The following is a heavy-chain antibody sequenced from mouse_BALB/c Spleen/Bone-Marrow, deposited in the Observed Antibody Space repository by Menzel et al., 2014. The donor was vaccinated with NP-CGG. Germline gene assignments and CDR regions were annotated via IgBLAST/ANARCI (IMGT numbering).Heavy chain of an antibody. CDR2: INSNGGST. CDR3: ARPYGNWYFDV. CDR1: GFTFSSYG. D-gene: IGHD2-1*01. Sequence: EVKLVESGGGLVQPGGSLKLSCAASGFTFSSYGMSWVRQTSDKRLELVATINSNGGSTYYPDSVKGRFTISRDNAKNTLYLQMSSLKSEDTAMYYCARPYGNWYFDVWGAGTTVTVSS. V-gene: IGHV5-6-3*01. J-gene: IGHJ1*01.